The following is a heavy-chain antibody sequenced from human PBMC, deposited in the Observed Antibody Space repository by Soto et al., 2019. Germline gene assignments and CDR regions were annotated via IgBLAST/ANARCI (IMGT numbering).Heavy chain of an antibody. CDR2: ISYDGSNK. CDR3: AAGYYLPPSPGYFDY. D-gene: IGHD3-22*01. V-gene: IGHV3-30*03. CDR1: GFTFSSYG. J-gene: IGHJ4*02. Sequence: QVQLVESGGGVVQPGRSLRLSCAASGFTFSSYGMHWVRQAPGKGLEWVAVISYDGSNKYYADSVKGRFTISRDNSKNTLYLQMNSLRAEDTAVYYCAAGYYLPPSPGYFDYWGQGTLVTVSS.